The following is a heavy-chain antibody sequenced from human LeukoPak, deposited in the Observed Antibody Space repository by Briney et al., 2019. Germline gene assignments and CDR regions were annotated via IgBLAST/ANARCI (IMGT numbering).Heavy chain of an antibody. Sequence: PGGSLRLSCAASGFTVSSNYMSWVRQAPGKGLEWVAVIYSGGTTNYADSVKGRFTISIDNSKNTLYLQMNSLRAEDTAVYYCASNVDNVFDYWGQGTLVTVSS. CDR2: IYSGGTT. J-gene: IGHJ4*02. CDR3: ASNVDNVFDY. V-gene: IGHV3-66*01. CDR1: GFTVSSNY. D-gene: IGHD5-12*01.